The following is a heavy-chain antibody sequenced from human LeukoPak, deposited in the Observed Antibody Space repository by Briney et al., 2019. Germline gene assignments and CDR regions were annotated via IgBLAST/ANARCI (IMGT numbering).Heavy chain of an antibody. CDR3: AKGIYGGNPIHFDY. CDR1: GFTFSNYD. V-gene: IGHV3-33*06. J-gene: IGHJ4*02. CDR2: IWYDGSNK. D-gene: IGHD4/OR15-4a*01. Sequence: GSLRLPCAASGFTFSNYDMHWVRQAPGKGLEWVAVIWYDGSNKYYADSVKGRFTISRDNSKNTLYLQMNSLRAEDTAVYYCAKGIYGGNPIHFDYWGQGTLVTVSS.